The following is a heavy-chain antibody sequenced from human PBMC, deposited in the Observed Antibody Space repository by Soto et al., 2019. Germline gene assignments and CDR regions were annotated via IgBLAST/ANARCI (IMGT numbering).Heavy chain of an antibody. J-gene: IGHJ4*02. V-gene: IGHV3-7*03. D-gene: IGHD2-2*02. CDR1: GFTFSSYW. CDR3: AIPGGPTPTQFDY. CDR2: IKQDGSEK. Sequence: PGGSLRLSCAASGFTFSSYWMSWVRQAPGKGLEWVANIKQDGSEKYYADSVKGRFTISRDNAKNSLYLQMNSLRAEDTAVYYCAIPGGPTPTQFDYWGQGTLVTVSS.